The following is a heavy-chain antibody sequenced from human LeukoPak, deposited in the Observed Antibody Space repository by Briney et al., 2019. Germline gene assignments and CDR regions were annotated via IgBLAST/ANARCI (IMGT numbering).Heavy chain of an antibody. CDR2: INSDGSST. CDR3: ARHRIMVRGVRPRGAFDI. CDR1: GFPLSSYW. V-gene: IGHV3-74*01. J-gene: IGHJ3*02. Sequence: GGSLRLSCAASGFPLSSYWTQWVRQAPGKGLMWVSRINSDGSSTNYADSVKGRFTISRDNSKNTLYLQMNSLRAEDTAVYYCARHRIMVRGVRPRGAFDIWGQGTMVTVSS. D-gene: IGHD3-10*01.